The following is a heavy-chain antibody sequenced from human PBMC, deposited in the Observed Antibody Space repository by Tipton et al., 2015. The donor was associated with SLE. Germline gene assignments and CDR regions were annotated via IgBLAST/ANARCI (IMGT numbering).Heavy chain of an antibody. Sequence: TLSLTCSVSGGSISSNYWIWIRQPPGKGLEWIGYISSGGGTNYNPSLKSRVTISVDTSKNQFSLKLSSVTAADTAVYYCARVRARGYSGYDSYYYYMDVWGKGTTVTVSS. CDR2: ISSGGGT. CDR3: ARVRARGYSGYDSYYYYMDV. J-gene: IGHJ6*03. D-gene: IGHD5-12*01. CDR1: GGSISSNY. V-gene: IGHV4-59*12.